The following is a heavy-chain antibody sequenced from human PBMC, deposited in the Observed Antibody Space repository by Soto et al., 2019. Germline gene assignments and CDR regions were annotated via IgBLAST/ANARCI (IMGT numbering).Heavy chain of an antibody. Sequence: SETLSLTCTVSGGSISNDGYYWGWLRQPPGKGPEWIGTIYYSGSTNYNPSLKSRVTISVDTSKNQFSLKLSSMTAADTSVYYCARSIARSIAAMDVWGQGTTVNVSS. D-gene: IGHD6-6*01. CDR3: ARSIARSIAAMDV. V-gene: IGHV4-39*01. CDR1: GGSISNDGYY. CDR2: IYYSGST. J-gene: IGHJ6*02.